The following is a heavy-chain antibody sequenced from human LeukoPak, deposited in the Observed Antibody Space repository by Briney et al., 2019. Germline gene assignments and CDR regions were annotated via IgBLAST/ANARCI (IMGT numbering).Heavy chain of an antibody. D-gene: IGHD6-19*01. Sequence: EASVKVSCKASGYNFIGYYMFLLRQAPGQGLEWMGRINPNSGGTNYAQKFQGRVTMTRDTSITTAYMELSSLRSDDTAVYYCARDLPSPGISVADDYWGQGTLVTVSS. CDR2: INPNSGGT. CDR1: GYNFIGYY. CDR3: ARDLPSPGISVADDY. V-gene: IGHV1-2*06. J-gene: IGHJ4*02.